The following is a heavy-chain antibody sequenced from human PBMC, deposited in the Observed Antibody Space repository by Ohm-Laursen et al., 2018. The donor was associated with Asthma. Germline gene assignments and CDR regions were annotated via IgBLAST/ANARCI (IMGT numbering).Heavy chain of an antibody. CDR1: GFTFSTYG. Sequence: SLRLSCAASGFTFSTYGMHWVRQAPGKGLEWVAIISYDGSSKYFTDSVKGRFTISRDNSKNTLYLQMNSLRAEDTAVYYCASQPYDSSGYYFAYWGQGTLVTVSS. CDR3: ASQPYDSSGYYFAY. V-gene: IGHV3-30*03. J-gene: IGHJ4*02. CDR2: ISYDGSSK. D-gene: IGHD3-22*01.